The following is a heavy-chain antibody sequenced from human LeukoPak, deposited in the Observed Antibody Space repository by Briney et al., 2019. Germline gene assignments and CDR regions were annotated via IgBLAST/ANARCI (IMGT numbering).Heavy chain of an antibody. Sequence: GGSLRLSCAASGFTFSSYWMSWVRQAPGKGLEWVANIKQDGSEKYYVDSVKGRFTISRDNAKNSLYLQMNSLRAEDTAVYYCAGYSSWEYYYYYYMDVWGKGTTVTVSS. CDR3: AGYSSWEYYYYYYMDV. J-gene: IGHJ6*03. V-gene: IGHV3-7*01. CDR2: IKQDGSEK. CDR1: GFTFSSYW. D-gene: IGHD6-13*01.